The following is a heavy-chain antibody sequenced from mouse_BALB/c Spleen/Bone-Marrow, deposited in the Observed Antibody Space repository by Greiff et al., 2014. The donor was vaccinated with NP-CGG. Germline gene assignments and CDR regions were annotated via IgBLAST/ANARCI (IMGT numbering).Heavy chain of an antibody. CDR2: ISTYYGDA. D-gene: IGHD3-2*01. Sequence: VQLQQSGAELVRPGVSVKISCKGSGYTFTDYAMHWVKQSHAKSLEWIGVISTYYGDASYNQKFKGKATMTVDKSSSTAYMELAGLTSEDSAIYYCARGSDSSGFVDAMDYWGQGTSVTVSS. CDR3: ARGSDSSGFVDAMDY. CDR1: GYTFTDYA. J-gene: IGHJ4*01. V-gene: IGHV1S137*01.